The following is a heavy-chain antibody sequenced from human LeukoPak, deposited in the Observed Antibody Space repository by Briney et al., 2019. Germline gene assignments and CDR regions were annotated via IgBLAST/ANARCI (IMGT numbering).Heavy chain of an antibody. CDR3: ARERGVATPLDY. J-gene: IGHJ4*02. CDR2: ISAYNGNT. CDR1: GYTFTSYG. Sequence: ASVTVSFKASGYTFTSYGISWVRQAPGQGLEWMGWISAYNGNTNYAQKLQGRVTMTTDTSTSTAYMELRSLRSDDTAVCYCARERGVATPLDYWGQGTLVTVSS. V-gene: IGHV1-18*01. D-gene: IGHD5-12*01.